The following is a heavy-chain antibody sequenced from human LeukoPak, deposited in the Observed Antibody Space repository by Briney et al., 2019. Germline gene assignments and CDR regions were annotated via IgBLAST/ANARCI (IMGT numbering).Heavy chain of an antibody. Sequence: ASVKVSCKASGYTFTSYDINWVRQATGQGLEWMGWMNPNSGNTGYAQKFQGRVTMTRNTSISTAYMELSSLRSEDTAVYYCARALRTTVTTPLGYWGQGTLVTVSS. CDR3: ARALRTTVTTPLGY. CDR1: GYTFTSYD. V-gene: IGHV1-8*01. D-gene: IGHD4-17*01. J-gene: IGHJ4*02. CDR2: MNPNSGNT.